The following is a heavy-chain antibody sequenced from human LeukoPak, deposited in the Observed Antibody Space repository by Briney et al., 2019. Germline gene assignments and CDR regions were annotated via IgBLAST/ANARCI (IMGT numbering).Heavy chain of an antibody. J-gene: IGHJ4*02. CDR2: IYYSGST. D-gene: IGHD5-12*01. CDR3: ARRDIVATIFD. CDR1: GGSISSGGYY. V-gene: IGHV4-31*03. Sequence: SETLSLTCTVSGGSISSGGYYWSWIRQHPGKGLEWIGYIYYSGSTYYNPSLKSRVTISVDTSKNQFSLKLSSVTAADTAVYYCARRDIVATIFDWGQGTLVTVSS.